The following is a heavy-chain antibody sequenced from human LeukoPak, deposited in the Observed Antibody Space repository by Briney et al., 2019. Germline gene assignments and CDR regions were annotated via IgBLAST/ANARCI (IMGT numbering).Heavy chain of an antibody. CDR2: ISGSGGST. D-gene: IGHD1-7*01. CDR3: AKVSRPELELPSDDAFDI. Sequence: GGSLRLSCAASGFTFSSYAMSWVRQAPGKGLEWVSAISGSGGSTYYADSVKGRFTISRDNSKNTLYLQMNSLRAEDTAVYYCAKVSRPELELPSDDAFDIWGQGTMVTVSS. V-gene: IGHV3-23*01. J-gene: IGHJ3*02. CDR1: GFTFSSYA.